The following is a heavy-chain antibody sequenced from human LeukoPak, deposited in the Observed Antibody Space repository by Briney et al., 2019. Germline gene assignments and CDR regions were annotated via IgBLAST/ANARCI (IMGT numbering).Heavy chain of an antibody. V-gene: IGHV4-30-4*07. CDR2: IYDSGST. J-gene: IGHJ4*02. CDR1: GGSISSGDYS. D-gene: IGHD3-10*01. Sequence: SETLSLTCAVYGGSISSGDYSWSWIRQPPGKGLEWIGYIYDSGSTYYNPSLKSRVTISVDTSKNQFSLKLSSVTAADTAVYYCARVTGMGYAFDYWGQGTLVTVSS. CDR3: ARVTGMGYAFDY.